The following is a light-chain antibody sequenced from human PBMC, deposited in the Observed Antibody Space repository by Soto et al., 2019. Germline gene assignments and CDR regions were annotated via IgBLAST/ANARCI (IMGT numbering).Light chain of an antibody. CDR1: SSNIGSNP. J-gene: IGLJ2*01. Sequence: QSVLTQPPSASGTPGQRVTISCSGSSSNIGSNPVHWYQQVAGTAPKLLNHNNNQRPSGVPARFSGSKSGTSASLAISGLQSEEEADYYCAAWDDSLNGVLFGGGTKLTVL. V-gene: IGLV1-44*01. CDR2: NNN. CDR3: AAWDDSLNGVL.